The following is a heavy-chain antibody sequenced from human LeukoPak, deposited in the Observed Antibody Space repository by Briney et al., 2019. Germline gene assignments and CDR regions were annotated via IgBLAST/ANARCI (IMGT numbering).Heavy chain of an antibody. J-gene: IGHJ4*02. CDR2: ISAYNGNT. Sequence: GASVKVSCKASGYTFTSDGISWVRQAPGQGLECMGWISAYNGNTNYAQKLQGRVTMTTDTSTSTAYMELRRLRSDDPAVYYCARDAWASYDDSSGYYPNYWGQGTLVTVSS. CDR1: GYTFTSDG. D-gene: IGHD3-22*01. CDR3: ARDAWASYDDSSGYYPNY. V-gene: IGHV1-18*01.